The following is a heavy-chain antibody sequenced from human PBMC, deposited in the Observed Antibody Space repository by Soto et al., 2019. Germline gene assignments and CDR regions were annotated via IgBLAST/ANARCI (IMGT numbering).Heavy chain of an antibody. CDR1: GGSFSGYY. D-gene: IGHD6-13*01. V-gene: IGHV4-34*01. CDR3: ARGPIAAAGNRWFDP. J-gene: IGHJ5*02. Sequence: PSETLSLTCAVYGGSFSGYYWSWIRQPPGKGLEWIGEINHSGSTNYNPSLKSRVTISVDTSKNQFSLKLSSVTAADTAVYYCARGPIAAAGNRWFDPWGQGTLVTVSS. CDR2: INHSGST.